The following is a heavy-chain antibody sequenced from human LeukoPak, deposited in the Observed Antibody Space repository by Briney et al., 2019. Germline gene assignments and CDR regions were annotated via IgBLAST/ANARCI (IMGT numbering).Heavy chain of an antibody. D-gene: IGHD2-2*01. CDR1: GFTFSSYG. J-gene: IGHJ4*02. V-gene: IGHV3-30*02. CDR2: IRYDGTNK. Sequence: GGSLRLSCAASGFTFSSYGMHWVRQAPGKGLEWVAYIRYDGTNKYYTDSVKGRFTISRDNSKNTLYLQMNSLRAEDTAVYYCARPRGSTSCWGQGTLVTVSS. CDR3: ARPRGSTSC.